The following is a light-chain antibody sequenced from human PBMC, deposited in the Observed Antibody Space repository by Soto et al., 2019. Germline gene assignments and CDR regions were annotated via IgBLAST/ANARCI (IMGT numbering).Light chain of an antibody. V-gene: IGLV2-23*02. CDR2: EVS. Sequence: QSALTQPASVSGSPGQSITISCTGTSSDVGSYNLVSWYKQHPGKAPKLMIYEVSKRPSGVSNRFSGSKSGNTASLTISGLQAEDEADYYCCSYAGSSTDWVFGGGTKVTVL. J-gene: IGLJ3*02. CDR1: SSDVGSYNL. CDR3: CSYAGSSTDWV.